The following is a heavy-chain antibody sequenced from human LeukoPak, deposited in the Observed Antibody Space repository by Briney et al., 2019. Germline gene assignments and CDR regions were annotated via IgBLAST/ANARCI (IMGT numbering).Heavy chain of an antibody. CDR2: IYTSGST. V-gene: IGHV4-4*07. Sequence: SETLSLTCTVSGYSISSGYYWSWIRQPAGKGLERIGRIYTSGSTNYNPSLKSRVTMSVDTSKNQFSLKLSSVTAADTAVYYCARDIGGIAVAGTDWFDPWGQGTLVTVSS. CDR1: GYSISSGYY. J-gene: IGHJ5*02. D-gene: IGHD6-19*01. CDR3: ARDIGGIAVAGTDWFDP.